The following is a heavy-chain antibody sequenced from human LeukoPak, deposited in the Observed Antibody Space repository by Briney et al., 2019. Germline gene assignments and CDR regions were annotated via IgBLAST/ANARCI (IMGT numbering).Heavy chain of an antibody. V-gene: IGHV4-61*02. D-gene: IGHD2-2*01. CDR1: GGSISSGSYY. CDR2: IYTSGST. J-gene: IGHJ6*03. Sequence: SETLSLTCTVSGGSISSGSYYRSWLRQPAGKGLEWIGRIYTSGSTNYNPSLKSRVTISVDTSKNQFSLKLSSVTAADTAVYYCARDRRICSSTSCPTYYYYYYMDVWGKGTTVTVSS. CDR3: ARDRRICSSTSCPTYYYYYYMDV.